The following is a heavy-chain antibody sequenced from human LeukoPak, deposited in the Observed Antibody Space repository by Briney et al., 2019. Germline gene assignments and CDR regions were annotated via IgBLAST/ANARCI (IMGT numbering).Heavy chain of an antibody. CDR3: AREMSTITGKDFLDS. V-gene: IGHV3-33*08. CDR1: GFTFDDYG. J-gene: IGHJ4*02. Sequence: GGSLRLSCAASGFTFDDYGMHWVRQAPGKGLEWVADMWFDGSKQNYADSVKGRLTISRDNSKNTLYLQLNSLRAEDTALYFCAREMSTITGKDFLDSRGQGTLVTVSS. D-gene: IGHD5-24*01. CDR2: MWFDGSKQ.